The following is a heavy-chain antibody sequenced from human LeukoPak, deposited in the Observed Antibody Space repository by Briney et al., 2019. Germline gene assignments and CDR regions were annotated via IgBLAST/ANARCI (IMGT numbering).Heavy chain of an antibody. CDR3: ARAATTVTQWDY. CDR1: GFTFSSYS. V-gene: IGHV3-53*01. Sequence: PGGSLILSCAASGFTFSSYSTNWVRQAPGKGLEWVSAIYSGGTTYYADSVKDRFTISRDNSKNTVYLQMNSLRAEDTAVYYCARAATTVTQWDYWGQGTLVTVSS. CDR2: IYSGGTT. D-gene: IGHD1-26*01. J-gene: IGHJ4*02.